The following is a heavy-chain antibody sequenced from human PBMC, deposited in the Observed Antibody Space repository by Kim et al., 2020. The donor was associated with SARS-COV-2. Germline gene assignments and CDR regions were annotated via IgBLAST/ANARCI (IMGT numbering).Heavy chain of an antibody. CDR2: INQDGSDK. D-gene: IGHD2-2*01. V-gene: IGHV3-7*01. J-gene: IGHJ4*02. CDR1: GFTFSSYF. CDR3: ARTTSAGGTY. Sequence: GGSLRLSCTASGFTFSSYFMTWVRQAPGKGLEWVADINQDGSDKYYGDSVKGRFSVSRDNAKNSLYLQMNSLRVDDSAVYYCARTTSAGGTYWGQGTLVT.